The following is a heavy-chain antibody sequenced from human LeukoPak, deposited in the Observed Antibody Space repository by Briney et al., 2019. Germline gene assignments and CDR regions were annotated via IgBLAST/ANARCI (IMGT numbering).Heavy chain of an antibody. D-gene: IGHD4-17*01. CDR1: GGSFNGYY. CDR2: INHSGST. V-gene: IGHV4-34*01. Sequence: SETLSLTCAVYGGSFNGYYWSWIRQPPGKGLEWIGEINHSGSTNYNPSLKSRVTISVDTSKNQFSLKLSSVTAADTAVYYCARLSLGGDLSSDDYFDYWGQGTLVTVSS. J-gene: IGHJ4*02. CDR3: ARLSLGGDLSSDDYFDY.